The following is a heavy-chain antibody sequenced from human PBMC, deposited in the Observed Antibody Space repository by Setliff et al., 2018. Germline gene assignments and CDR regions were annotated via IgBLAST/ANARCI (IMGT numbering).Heavy chain of an antibody. CDR3: ARGTLPYCTGPTCYPLDH. J-gene: IGHJ4*02. V-gene: IGHV3-23*01. CDR2: ISGSADNT. Sequence: PGGSLRLSCAASGFTFSNYAMSWVRQAPGKGLEWVSTISGSADNTYYADSVKGRFTMSRDISKNMVSLQMNSLRLEDTAIYYCARGTLPYCTGPTCYPLDHWGQGTLVTVSS. CDR1: GFTFSNYA. D-gene: IGHD2-8*02.